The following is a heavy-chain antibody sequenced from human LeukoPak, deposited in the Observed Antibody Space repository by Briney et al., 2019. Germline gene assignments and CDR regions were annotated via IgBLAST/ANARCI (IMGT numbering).Heavy chain of an antibody. D-gene: IGHD6-6*01. CDR1: GFIFSNFW. J-gene: IGHJ5*02. CDR3: ARDRKPGIAARPPWFDP. CDR2: INRDGSEK. V-gene: IGHV3-7*01. Sequence: GSLRLSCAASGFIFSNFWMGWARQGPGKGLQWVASINRDGSEKHPVDSVKGRFTISRDNAKNSVYLQMSGLTVEDTAVYYCARDRKPGIAARPPWFDPWGQGTLVTVSS.